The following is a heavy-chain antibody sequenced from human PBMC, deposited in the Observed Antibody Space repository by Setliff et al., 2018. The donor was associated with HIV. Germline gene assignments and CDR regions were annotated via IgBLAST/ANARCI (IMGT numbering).Heavy chain of an antibody. CDR1: GFTFNSYA. V-gene: IGHV3-23*01. CDR2: MSGSTGGT. J-gene: IGHJ4*02. D-gene: IGHD1-1*01. CDR3: ANRLRGYNKWYYFDY. Sequence: GGSLRLSCAASGFTFNSYAMSWVRQAPGKGLEWVATMSGSTGGTYYADSVKGRFTISRDNSKNTLSLQMNSLGAEDTAVYYCANRLRGYNKWYYFDYWGPGTLVTVSS.